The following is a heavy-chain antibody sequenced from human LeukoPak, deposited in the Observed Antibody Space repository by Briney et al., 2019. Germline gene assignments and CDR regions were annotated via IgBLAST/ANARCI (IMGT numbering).Heavy chain of an antibody. J-gene: IGHJ4*02. D-gene: IGHD3-22*01. CDR1: GGSFSGYY. Sequence: PSETLSLTCAVYGGSFSGYYWSWIRQPPGKGLEWIGEINHSGSTNYNPSLKSRVTISVDTSKNQFSLKLSSVTAADTAVYYCASRFSRNFYDSSGYRWGQGTLVTVSS. CDR3: ASRFSRNFYDSSGYR. V-gene: IGHV4-34*01. CDR2: INHSGST.